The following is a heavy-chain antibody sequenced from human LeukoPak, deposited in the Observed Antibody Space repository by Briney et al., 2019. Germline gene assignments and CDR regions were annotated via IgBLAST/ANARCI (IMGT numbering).Heavy chain of an antibody. CDR3: ARDRSGWSKFDY. Sequence: PGGSLRLSCAASGFTFSSYSMNWVRQAPGKGLEWVSSISNSSSYIYYADSVKGRFTISRDNAKNSLYLQMNSLRAEDTAVYYCARDRSGWSKFDYWGQGTLVTVSS. V-gene: IGHV3-21*01. CDR2: ISNSSSYI. D-gene: IGHD6-19*01. J-gene: IGHJ4*02. CDR1: GFTFSSYS.